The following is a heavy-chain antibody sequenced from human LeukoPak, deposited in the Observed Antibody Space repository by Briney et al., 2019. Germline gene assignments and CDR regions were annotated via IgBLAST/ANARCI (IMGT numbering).Heavy chain of an antibody. Sequence: GGSLRLSCAVSGFTVSSNYMSWVRQAPGKGLEWVSVIYSGGSTYYADSVKGRFTISRDNSKNTLYLQMNSLRAEDTAAYYCARRTHITMRDYWGQGTLVTVSS. J-gene: IGHJ4*02. CDR3: ARRTHITMRDY. D-gene: IGHD3-22*01. V-gene: IGHV3-53*01. CDR2: IYSGGST. CDR1: GFTVSSNY.